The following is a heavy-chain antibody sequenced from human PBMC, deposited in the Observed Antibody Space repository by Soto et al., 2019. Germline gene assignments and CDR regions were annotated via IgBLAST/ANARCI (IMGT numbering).Heavy chain of an antibody. D-gene: IGHD3-16*01. CDR2: IYYSGST. CDR3: DGSYARPLHY. V-gene: IGHV4-59*04. J-gene: IGHJ1*01. CDR1: GGSIRSYD. Sequence: PSETPXLTCTVSGGSIRSYDWGWIRQPPGKGLEWIGYIYYSGSTYYNPSLKSRVTISVDTSKNQFSLKLSSVTAADPAVYSSDGSYARPLHYWDQGTLVRVSS.